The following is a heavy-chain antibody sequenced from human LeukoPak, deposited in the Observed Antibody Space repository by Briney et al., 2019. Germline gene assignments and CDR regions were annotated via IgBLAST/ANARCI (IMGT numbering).Heavy chain of an antibody. CDR3: VSTATFDY. J-gene: IGHJ4*02. Sequence: GGSLRLACAASGFSCGSYWMSWVRQAPGKGLEWVANIKQDGSEKYYVDSVKGRFTISRDNAKNSLYLEMNSLRVEDTAVYYCVSTATFDYWGQGTLVTVSS. D-gene: IGHD1-1*01. CDR1: GFSCGSYW. CDR2: IKQDGSEK. V-gene: IGHV3-7*02.